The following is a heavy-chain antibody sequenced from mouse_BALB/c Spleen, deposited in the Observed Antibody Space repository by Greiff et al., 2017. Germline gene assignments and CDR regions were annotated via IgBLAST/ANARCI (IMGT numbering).Heavy chain of an antibody. CDR2: ISSGGGST. J-gene: IGHJ2*01. CDR3: AKLLRKIYYFDY. D-gene: IGHD1-1*01. V-gene: IGHV5-12-1*01. Sequence: EVQRVESGGGLVKPGGSLKLSCAASGFAFSSYDMSWVRQTPEKRLEWVAYISSGGGSTYYPDTVKGRFTISRDNAKNTLYLQMSSLKSEDTAMYYCAKLLRKIYYFDYWGQGTTLTVSS. CDR1: GFAFSSYD.